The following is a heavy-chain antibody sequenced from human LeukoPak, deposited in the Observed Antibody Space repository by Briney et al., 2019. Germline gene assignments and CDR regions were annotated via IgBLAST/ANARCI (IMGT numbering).Heavy chain of an antibody. CDR3: ARRRDLYSGSYYPFDY. D-gene: IGHD1-26*01. CDR1: GYSFTTYW. J-gene: IGHJ4*02. V-gene: IGHV5-51*01. CDR2: TYPGDSIT. Sequence: GESLKISCKGSGYSFTTYWMAGVRQMPGKGLEWMGITYPGDSITRYSPSFQGQVTISADKSISTAYLQWSSLKASDTAMYYCARRRDLYSGSYYPFDYWGQGTLVTVSS.